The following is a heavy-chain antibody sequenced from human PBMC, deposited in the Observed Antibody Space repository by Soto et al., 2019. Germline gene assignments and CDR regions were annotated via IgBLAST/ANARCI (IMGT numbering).Heavy chain of an antibody. CDR1: GGPISSYY. Sequence: SETLSLTCTVSGGPISSYYWSWIRQPAGKGLEWIGRIYTSGSTNYNPSLKSRVTMSVDTSKNQFSLKLSSVTAADTAVYYCARAEYSSSYNWFGPWGQGTLVTVSS. CDR2: IYTSGST. CDR3: ARAEYSSSYNWFGP. J-gene: IGHJ5*02. V-gene: IGHV4-4*07. D-gene: IGHD6-6*01.